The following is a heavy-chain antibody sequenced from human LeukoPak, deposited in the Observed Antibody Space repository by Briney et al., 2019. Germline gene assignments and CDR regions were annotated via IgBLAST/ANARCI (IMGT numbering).Heavy chain of an antibody. CDR3: ARDQYYYDSSGHRALDY. CDR2: IYTSGST. V-gene: IGHV4-4*07. Sequence: SETLSLTCTVSGGSISSYYWSWIRQPAGKGLEWIGRIYTSGSTNYNPSLKSRVTMPVDTSKNQFSLKLSSVTAADTAVYYCARDQYYYDSSGHRALDYWGQGTLVTVSS. D-gene: IGHD3-22*01. J-gene: IGHJ4*02. CDR1: GGSISSYY.